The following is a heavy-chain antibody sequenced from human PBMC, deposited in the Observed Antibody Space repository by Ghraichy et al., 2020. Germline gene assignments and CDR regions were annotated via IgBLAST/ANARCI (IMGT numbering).Heavy chain of an antibody. V-gene: IGHV3-23*01. J-gene: IGHJ4*02. Sequence: GGSLRLSRAASGFTFNSYAMNWVRLAPGKGLEWVSIISGRGSTTYYADSVKGRFTISRDNSKNILYLQMNSLRAEDTAVYFCTKETQRTTAAGPINYWGQGTLVTVSS. D-gene: IGHD6-13*01. CDR2: ISGRGSTT. CDR1: GFTFNSYA. CDR3: TKETQRTTAAGPINY.